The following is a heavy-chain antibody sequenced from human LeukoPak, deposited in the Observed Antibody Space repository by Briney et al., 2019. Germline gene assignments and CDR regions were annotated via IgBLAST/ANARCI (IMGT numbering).Heavy chain of an antibody. Sequence: SETLSLTCTVSGGSISSYYWSWIRQPPGKGLEWIGYIHYSGSTNYNPSLKSRVTISVDTSKNQFSLKLSSVTGADTAVYYCARSDGYVTYWGQGILVTVSS. V-gene: IGHV4-59*01. D-gene: IGHD5-24*01. CDR3: ARSDGYVTY. CDR2: IHYSGST. CDR1: GGSISSYY. J-gene: IGHJ4*02.